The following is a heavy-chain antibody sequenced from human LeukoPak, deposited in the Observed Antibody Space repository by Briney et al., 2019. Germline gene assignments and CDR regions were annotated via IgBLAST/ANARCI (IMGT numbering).Heavy chain of an antibody. D-gene: IGHD3-10*01. CDR3: ARLSGSGVFYFDY. Sequence: SETLSLTCTVSGGSISSSSYYWGWIRQPPGKGLEWIGSIYLSGSTYYNPSLESRLTISVDTSKNQFSLKLSSVTAADTAVYYCARLSGSGVFYFDYWGQGTLVTVSS. CDR2: IYLSGST. J-gene: IGHJ4*02. CDR1: GGSISSSSYY. V-gene: IGHV4-39*01.